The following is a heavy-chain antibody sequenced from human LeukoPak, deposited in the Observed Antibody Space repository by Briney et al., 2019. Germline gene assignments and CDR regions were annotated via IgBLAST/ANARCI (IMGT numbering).Heavy chain of an antibody. J-gene: IGHJ4*02. V-gene: IGHV4-4*07. CDR1: GGSISSYY. CDR2: IYTSGST. CDR3: ARAPKYSSSWYRPYYFDY. D-gene: IGHD6-13*01. Sequence: SETLSLTCTVSGGSISSYYWNWIRQPPGKGLEWIGRIYTSGSTNYNPSLKSRVTISVDTSKNQFSLKLSSVTAADTAVYYCARAPKYSSSWYRPYYFDYWGQGTLVTVSS.